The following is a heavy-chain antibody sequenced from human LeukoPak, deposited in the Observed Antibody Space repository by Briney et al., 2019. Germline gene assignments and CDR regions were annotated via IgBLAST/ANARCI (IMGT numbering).Heavy chain of an antibody. CDR2: IYSGGST. Sequence: GGSLRLSCAASGFTVSSNYMSWVRQAPGKGLEWVSVIYSGGSTYYADSVKGRFTISRDNSKNTLYLQMNSLRAEDTAVYYCARLLWLPYYYYGMDVWGQGTTVTVSS. CDR1: GFTVSSNY. J-gene: IGHJ6*02. V-gene: IGHV3-53*01. D-gene: IGHD5-18*01. CDR3: ARLLWLPYYYYGMDV.